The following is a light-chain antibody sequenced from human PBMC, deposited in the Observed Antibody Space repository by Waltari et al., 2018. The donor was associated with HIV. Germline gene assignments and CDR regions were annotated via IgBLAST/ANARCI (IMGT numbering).Light chain of an antibody. CDR3: QQYYSTPYS. V-gene: IGKV4-1*01. CDR1: QSVLYNSNNKNY. Sequence: DIVMTQSPDSLAVSLCDRATINCKSSQSVLYNSNNKNYLAWYQQKPGQPPKLLIYWASTRESGVPDRFSGSGSGTDFTLTISSLQAEDVAVYYCQQYYSTPYSFGQGTKLEIK. J-gene: IGKJ2*03. CDR2: WAS.